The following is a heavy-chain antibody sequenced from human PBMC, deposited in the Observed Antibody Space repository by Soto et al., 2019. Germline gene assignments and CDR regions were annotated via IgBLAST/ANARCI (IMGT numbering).Heavy chain of an antibody. D-gene: IGHD1-1*01. Sequence: QVQLVQSGAEVKKPGASVKVSCKASGYTFTSYDINWVRQATGQGLEWMGWMNPNSGNTGYAQKFQGRVTMTRNTSISTGYMELSSLKSEDTAVYYCARGNLNDYYYYYGMDVWGQGTTVTVSS. J-gene: IGHJ6*02. CDR2: MNPNSGNT. CDR3: ARGNLNDYYYYYGMDV. CDR1: GYTFTSYD. V-gene: IGHV1-8*01.